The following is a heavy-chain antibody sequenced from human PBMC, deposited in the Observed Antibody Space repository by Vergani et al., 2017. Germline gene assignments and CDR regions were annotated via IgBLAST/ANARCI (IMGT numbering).Heavy chain of an antibody. CDR3: ARRRNGWYGYYDSPGYMDV. CDR2: INHSGGT. D-gene: IGHD3-3*01. CDR1: GGSISSGGYY. J-gene: IGHJ6*03. Sequence: QVQLQESGPGLVKPSQTLSLTCTVSGGSISSGGYYWSWIRQHPGKGLEWIGEINHSGGTNYHPSLKSRVTISEDTSKNHFSLRLNSMTAADTAVYYCARRRNGWYGYYDSPGYMDVWGKGTTVTVSS. V-gene: IGHV4-31*03.